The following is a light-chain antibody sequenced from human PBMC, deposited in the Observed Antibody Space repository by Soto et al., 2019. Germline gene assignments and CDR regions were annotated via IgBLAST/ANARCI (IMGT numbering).Light chain of an antibody. CDR1: QSISAW. Sequence: DIQMTQSPSTLSASVGDRVTITCRASQSISAWLAWYQQKPGKAPKLLIYRASSLESGVPSRFSGSASGTEFTLTISSLQPDDFATYYCQQYNYYSPFGQGTKVEIK. V-gene: IGKV1-5*03. CDR2: RAS. J-gene: IGKJ1*01. CDR3: QQYNYYSP.